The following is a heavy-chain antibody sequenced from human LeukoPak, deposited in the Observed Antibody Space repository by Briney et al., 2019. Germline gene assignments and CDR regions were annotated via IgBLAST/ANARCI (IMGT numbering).Heavy chain of an antibody. CDR2: IRSSSSHT. V-gene: IGHV3-11*06. D-gene: IGHD6-13*01. CDR3: ARVGSIAAAGTPDY. Sequence: PGGSLRLSCAASGFSFSDYYMTWIRQAPGKGLEWLSYIRSSSSHTNYADSVKGRFTISRDNAKNSLSLQVNSLRADDTAVYYCARVGSIAAAGTPDYWGQGTLVTVSS. CDR1: GFSFSDYY. J-gene: IGHJ4*02.